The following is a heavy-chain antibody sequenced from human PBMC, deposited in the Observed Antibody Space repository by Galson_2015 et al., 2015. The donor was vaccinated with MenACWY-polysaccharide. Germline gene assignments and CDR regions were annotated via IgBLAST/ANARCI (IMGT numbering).Heavy chain of an antibody. J-gene: IGHJ3*01. V-gene: IGHV1-18*01. CDR1: GYTFTSYG. CDR2: ISSYNGNT. CDR3: ARETYRAFRSGFYHDAFDV. Sequence: SVKVSCKASGYTFTSYGITWVRQAPGQGLECMGWISSYNGNTNYAQNLQGRVTFTIDTATSTAYMELRSLTSDDTAVYYCARETYRAFRSGFYHDAFDVWGQGTMVTVSS. D-gene: IGHD3-3*01.